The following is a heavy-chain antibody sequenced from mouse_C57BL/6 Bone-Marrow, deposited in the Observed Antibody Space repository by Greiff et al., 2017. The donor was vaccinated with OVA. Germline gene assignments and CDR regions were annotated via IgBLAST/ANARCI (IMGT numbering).Heavy chain of an antibody. J-gene: IGHJ2*01. CDR2: ILPGSGST. D-gene: IGHD4-1*01. Sequence: QVQLQQSGAELMKPGASVKLSCKATGYTFTGYWIEWVKQRPGHGLEWIGEILPGSGSTKSNEKFKGKATLTADISSNTSYMQLSSLTTEDSAIFYCARNWEGEYFDYWGQGTTLTVSS. CDR1: GYTFTGYW. V-gene: IGHV1-9*01. CDR3: ARNWEGEYFDY.